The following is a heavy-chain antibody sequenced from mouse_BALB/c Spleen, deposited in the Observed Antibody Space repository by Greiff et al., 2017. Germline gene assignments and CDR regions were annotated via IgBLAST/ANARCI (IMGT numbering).Heavy chain of an antibody. J-gene: IGHJ3*01. D-gene: IGHD1-1*01. CDR3: ARQSYYYGSSYPFAY. Sequence: DVKLQESGPGLVKPSQSLSLTCTVTGYSITSDYAWNWIRQFPGNKLEWMGYISYSGSTSYNPSLKSRISITRDTSKNQFFLQLNSVTTEDTATYYCARQSYYYGSSYPFAYWGQGTLVTVSA. V-gene: IGHV3-2*02. CDR2: ISYSGST. CDR1: GYSITSDYA.